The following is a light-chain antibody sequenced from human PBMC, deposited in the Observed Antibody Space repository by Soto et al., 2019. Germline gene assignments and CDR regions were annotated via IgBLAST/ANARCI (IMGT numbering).Light chain of an antibody. CDR1: QSLLHSDGKTY. CDR2: EVS. CDR3: MQSIQRLIT. V-gene: IGKV2D-29*01. J-gene: IGKJ5*01. Sequence: DIVMTQTPLSLSVTPGQPASISCKSSQSLLHSDGKTYLYWSLQKPGQPPQLLISEVSNRFSGVPDRFSGSGSGTDFTLKISRVEAEDGAVYYCMQSIQRLITFGQGTRLEIK.